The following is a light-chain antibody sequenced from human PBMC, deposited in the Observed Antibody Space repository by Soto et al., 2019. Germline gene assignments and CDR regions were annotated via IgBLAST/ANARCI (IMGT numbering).Light chain of an antibody. CDR3: QQYYITPRT. CDR1: QTILYSSNNKSY. Sequence: DIVMTQSPDSLAVSLGEGASINCKSSQTILYSSNNKSYLAWYQQSPGQPPKLLIYWASTRESGVPDRFSGSGSGTDFTLTISSLQAEDVAVYYCQQYYITPRTFGQGTKVEIK. V-gene: IGKV4-1*01. CDR2: WAS. J-gene: IGKJ1*01.